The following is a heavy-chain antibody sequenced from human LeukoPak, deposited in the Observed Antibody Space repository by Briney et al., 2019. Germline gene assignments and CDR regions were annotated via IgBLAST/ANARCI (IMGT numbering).Heavy chain of an antibody. CDR1: GYTFTSYG. Sequence: GASVKVSCKTSGYTFTSYGISWVRQAPGHGLEWMGWISAYNGNTNYAQKLQGRVTMTTDTSTSTAYMELRSLRSDDTAVYYCARQGRGVTTYYFDYWGQGTLVTVSS. J-gene: IGHJ4*02. CDR3: ARQGRGVTTYYFDY. D-gene: IGHD3-10*01. CDR2: ISAYNGNT. V-gene: IGHV1-18*04.